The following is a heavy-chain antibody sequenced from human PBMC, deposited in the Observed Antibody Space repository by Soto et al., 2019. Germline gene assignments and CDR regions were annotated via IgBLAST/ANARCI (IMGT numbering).Heavy chain of an antibody. V-gene: IGHV1-3*01. CDR1: GYTFTSYA. CDR3: ATFEPARYYDSSGYYGYFDL. J-gene: IGHJ2*01. CDR2: INAGNGNT. Sequence: ASVKVSCKASGYTFTSYAMHWVRQAPGQRLEWMGWINAGNGNTKYSQKFQGRVTITRDTSASTAYMELSSLRSEDTAVYYCATFEPARYYDSSGYYGYFDLWGRGTLVT. D-gene: IGHD3-22*01.